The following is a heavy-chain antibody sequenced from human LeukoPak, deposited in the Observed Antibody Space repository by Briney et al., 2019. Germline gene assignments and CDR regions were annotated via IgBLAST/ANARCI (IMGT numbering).Heavy chain of an antibody. J-gene: IGHJ4*02. Sequence: GASVKVSCKASGYTFTSYGISWVRQAPGQGLEWMGWINPNSGGTNYAQKFQGRVTMTRDTSISTAYMELSRLRSDDTAVYYCAREGSGSYVGTLYYFDYWGQGTLVTVSS. CDR1: GYTFTSYG. CDR3: AREGSGSYVGTLYYFDY. D-gene: IGHD3-10*01. CDR2: INPNSGGT. V-gene: IGHV1-2*02.